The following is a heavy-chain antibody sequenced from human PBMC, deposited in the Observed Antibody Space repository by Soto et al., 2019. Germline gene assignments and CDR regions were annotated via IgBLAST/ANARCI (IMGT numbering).Heavy chain of an antibody. V-gene: IGHV1-18*01. CDR1: GYTFTSYG. CDR3: ARDWVGDLAY. D-gene: IGHD4-17*01. J-gene: IGHJ4*02. Sequence: QVQLVQSGGEVKQPGASVKVSCKTSGYTFTSYGISWVRQAPGQGLEWMGWISGYNGDTKYVQKFQDRVTLTTDTSTNTAYMEVRSLRSDDTAVYYCARDWVGDLAYWGQGTLVTVSS. CDR2: ISGYNGDT.